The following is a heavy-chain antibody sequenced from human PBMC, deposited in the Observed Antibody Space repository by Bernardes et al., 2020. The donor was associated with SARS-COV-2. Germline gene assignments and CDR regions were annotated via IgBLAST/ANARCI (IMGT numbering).Heavy chain of an antibody. CDR2: INSEGSTT. V-gene: IGHV3-74*01. J-gene: IGHJ6*02. D-gene: IGHD3-22*01. CDR3: VRGVLNERSGKYGMGV. CDR1: GFTFSMYW. Sequence: GGSLRLSCAASGFTFSMYWMHWVRQAPGKGLVWISRINSEGSTTDYADSVKGRFTISRDNAKNTLDLQMNSLRAEDTAVYWCVRGVLNERSGKYGMGVWGQGTTVTVSS.